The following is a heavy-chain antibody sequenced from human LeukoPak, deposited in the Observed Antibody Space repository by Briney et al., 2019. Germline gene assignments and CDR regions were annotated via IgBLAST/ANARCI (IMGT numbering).Heavy chain of an antibody. CDR2: ITKSGGGT. V-gene: IGHV3-23*01. CDR3: AKEGTETPGGLYWYFDF. Sequence: PGGSLRLSCEASTFTFSNYAMTWVRKAPGRGLEWVSSITKSGGGTYYADSVKGRFTVSRDNSKNTLFLQMDSLRAEDTAVYYCAKEGTETPGGLYWYFDFWGRGTQVTASS. D-gene: IGHD3-10*01. CDR1: TFTFSNYA. J-gene: IGHJ2*01.